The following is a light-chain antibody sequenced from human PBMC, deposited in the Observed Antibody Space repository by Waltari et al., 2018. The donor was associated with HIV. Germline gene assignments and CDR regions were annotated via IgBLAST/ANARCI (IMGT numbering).Light chain of an antibody. CDR2: DVS. CDR3: QVVDIGGDPSVV. V-gene: IGLV3-21*02. J-gene: IGLJ2*01. Sequence: SYVLTQPPSVSVAPGQTATISCGGYEIAGRDVQWYQQKPGQAPVLVVFDVSARPSGIPERFSGSNFGTTTTAYLTISRVEAGDEADYFYQVVDIGGDPSVVFGGGTKLTVL. CDR1: EIAGRD.